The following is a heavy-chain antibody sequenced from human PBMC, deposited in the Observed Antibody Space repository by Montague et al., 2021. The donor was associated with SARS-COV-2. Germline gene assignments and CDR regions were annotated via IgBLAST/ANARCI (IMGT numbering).Heavy chain of an antibody. CDR2: IYYSEST. D-gene: IGHD3-22*01. V-gene: IGHV4-39*07. J-gene: IGHJ6*02. CDR1: GGSISSSSSY. Sequence: SETLSLTCTVSGGSISSSSSYWGWIRQPPGMGLEWIGSIYYSESTYYNPSLKSRITISVDTSKNQFSLRLTSVTAADTAVYYCARDIRIPMLIVIQGYGMDVWGQGTTVTVSS. CDR3: ARDIRIPMLIVIQGYGMDV.